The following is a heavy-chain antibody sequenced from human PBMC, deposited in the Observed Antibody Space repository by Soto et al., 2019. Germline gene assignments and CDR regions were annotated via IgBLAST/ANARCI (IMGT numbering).Heavy chain of an antibody. D-gene: IGHD6-19*01. CDR1: GYTFTSYT. V-gene: IGHV1-3*01. J-gene: IGHJ5*01. CDR3: ARTAGPTPFDS. Sequence: ASVKVSCKASGYTFTSYTMHWVRQAPGQRLEWMGWITAGNGNTKYSQKFQGRVTITRDTSASTVYMELNSLTSEDTAVYYRARTAGPTPFDSWGQGTPVTVSS. CDR2: ITAGNGNT.